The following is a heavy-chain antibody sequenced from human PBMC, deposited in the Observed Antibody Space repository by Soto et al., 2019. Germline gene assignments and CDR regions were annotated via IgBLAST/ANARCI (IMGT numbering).Heavy chain of an antibody. CDR1: GGSISSGGYY. D-gene: IGHD3-16*01. V-gene: IGHV4-31*03. CDR2: IYYSGST. Sequence: SETLSLTCTVSGGSISSGGYYWSWIRQHPGKGLEWIGYIYYSGSTYYNPSLKSRVTISVDTSKNQFSLKLSSVTAADTAVYYCARDWGPWSPERRVYYYYGMDVWGQGTTVTVSS. CDR3: ARDWGPWSPERRVYYYYGMDV. J-gene: IGHJ6*02.